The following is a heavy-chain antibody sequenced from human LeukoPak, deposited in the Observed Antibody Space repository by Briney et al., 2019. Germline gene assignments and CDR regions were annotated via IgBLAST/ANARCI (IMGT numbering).Heavy chain of an antibody. CDR3: ARDRYVDGGDFDY. Sequence: PSETLSVNCTVSGGSISSYYWSWIRQPPGKGLEWIGYIYYSGSTNYNPSLKSRVTISVDTSKNQFSLKLSSVTAADTAVYYCARDRYVDGGDFDYWGQGTLVTVSS. CDR2: IYYSGST. V-gene: IGHV4-59*01. D-gene: IGHD4-17*01. CDR1: GGSISSYY. J-gene: IGHJ4*02.